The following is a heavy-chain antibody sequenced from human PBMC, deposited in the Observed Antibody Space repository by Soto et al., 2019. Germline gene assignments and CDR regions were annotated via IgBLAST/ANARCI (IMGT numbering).Heavy chain of an antibody. CDR3: ARDRAVNNAALSMAY. J-gene: IGHJ4*02. V-gene: IGHV1-69*08. Sequence: QVQLVQSGAEVKKPGSSVKVSCKTSGGDFSSYIVTWVRQAPGQGLEWMGRVIPMFGITNYAQKFHDRVTITADRSTSTSYMELSSLRSDDTGIYYCARDRAVNNAALSMAYWGQGTLVYVSS. CDR1: GGDFSSYI. CDR2: VIPMFGIT. D-gene: IGHD3-10*01.